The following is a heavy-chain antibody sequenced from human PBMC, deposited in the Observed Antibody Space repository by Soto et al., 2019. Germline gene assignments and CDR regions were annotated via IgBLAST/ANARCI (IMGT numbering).Heavy chain of an antibody. CDR2: ISGSTSYT. Sequence: GGSLRLSCAASGFTFSDYYMSWIRQAPGKGLEWVSYISGSTSYTNYADSVKGRFTISRDNAKNSLYLQMNSLRAEDTAVYYCARDMEVAPTNWFDPWGQGTLVTVSS. CDR3: ARDMEVAPTNWFDP. V-gene: IGHV3-11*06. CDR1: GFTFSDYY. D-gene: IGHD2-15*01. J-gene: IGHJ5*02.